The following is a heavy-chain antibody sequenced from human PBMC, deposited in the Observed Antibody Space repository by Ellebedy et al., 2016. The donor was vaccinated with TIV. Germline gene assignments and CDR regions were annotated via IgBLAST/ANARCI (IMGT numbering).Heavy chain of an antibody. CDR2: ISGSGGST. D-gene: IGHD2-2*02. CDR3: ARGRYCSSTSFYIDS. J-gene: IGHJ4*02. V-gene: IGHV3-23*01. Sequence: GESRKISCAASGFTFSSYAMSWVRQAPGKGLDWVSSISGSGGSTYYADSVKGRFTISRDNSKNTLYLQMNSLRAEDTALYYSARGRYCSSTSFYIDSWGQGTLVTVSS. CDR1: GFTFSSYA.